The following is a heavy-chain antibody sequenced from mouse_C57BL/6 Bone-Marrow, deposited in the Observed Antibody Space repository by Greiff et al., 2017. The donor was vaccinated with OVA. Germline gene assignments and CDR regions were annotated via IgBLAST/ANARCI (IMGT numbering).Heavy chain of an antibody. D-gene: IGHD2-10*01. J-gene: IGHJ4*01. V-gene: IGHV2-5*01. CDR2: IWRGGST. Sequence: VKVVESGPGLVQPSQSLSITCTVSGFSLTSYGVHWVRQSPGKGLEWLGVIWRGGSTDYNAAFMSRLSITKDNSKSQVFFNMNSLQADDTAIYYCAKKGAYSQAMDYWGQGTSVTVSS. CDR1: GFSLTSYG. CDR3: AKKGAYSQAMDY.